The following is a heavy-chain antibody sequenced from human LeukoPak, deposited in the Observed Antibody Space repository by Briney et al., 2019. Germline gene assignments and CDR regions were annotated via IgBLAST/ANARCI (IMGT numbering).Heavy chain of an antibody. J-gene: IGHJ3*02. Sequence: SETLSLTCTVSGGSISSYYWSWIRQPPGKGLEWIGYIYYSGSTNYNPSLKSRVTISVDTSKNQFSLKLSSVTAADTAVYYCARGNFWSGYPRNDAFGIWGQGTMVTVSS. CDR3: ARGNFWSGYPRNDAFGI. D-gene: IGHD3-3*01. CDR1: GGSISSYY. V-gene: IGHV4-59*01. CDR2: IYYSGST.